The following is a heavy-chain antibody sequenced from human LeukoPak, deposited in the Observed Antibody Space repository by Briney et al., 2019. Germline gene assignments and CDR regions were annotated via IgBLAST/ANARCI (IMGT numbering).Heavy chain of an antibody. CDR3: ARESVEGWAARPVY. Sequence: PGGSLRLSCAASGFTFSSYSMNWVRQAPGKGLEWVSYISSSSSTIYYADSVKGRFTISRDNAKNSLYLQMNSLRAEDTAVYYCARESVEGWAARPVYRGQGTLVTVSS. J-gene: IGHJ4*02. CDR2: ISSSSSTI. D-gene: IGHD6-6*01. CDR1: GFTFSSYS. V-gene: IGHV3-48*01.